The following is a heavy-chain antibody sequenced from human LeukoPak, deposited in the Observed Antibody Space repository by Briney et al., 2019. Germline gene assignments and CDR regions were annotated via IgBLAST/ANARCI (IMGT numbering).Heavy chain of an antibody. V-gene: IGHV1-18*01. CDR3: GYVRSGYYTGYYGMDV. Sequence: GASVKVSCKASGYTFTSYGISWVRQAPGQGLEWMGWISAYNGNTNYAQKLQGRVTMTTDTSTSTAYMELRSLRSDDTAVYYCGYVRSGYYTGYYGMDVWGQGTTVTVSS. J-gene: IGHJ6*02. D-gene: IGHD3-3*01. CDR2: ISAYNGNT. CDR1: GYTFTSYG.